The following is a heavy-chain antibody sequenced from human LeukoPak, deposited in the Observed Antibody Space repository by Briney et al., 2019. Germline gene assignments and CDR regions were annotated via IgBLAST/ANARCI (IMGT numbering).Heavy chain of an antibody. CDR1: GFTFSSYA. CDR3: AGDSSGYSDDAFDI. CDR2: ISYDGSNK. J-gene: IGHJ3*02. D-gene: IGHD3-22*01. V-gene: IGHV3-30*01. Sequence: PGGSLRLSCAASGFTFSSYAMHWVRQAPGKGLEWVAVISYDGSNKYYADSVKGRFTISRDNSKNTLYLRMNSLRAEDTAVYYCAGDSSGYSDDAFDIWGQGTMVTVSS.